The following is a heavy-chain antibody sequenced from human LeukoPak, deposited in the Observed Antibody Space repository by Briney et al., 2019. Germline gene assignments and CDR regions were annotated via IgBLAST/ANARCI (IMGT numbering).Heavy chain of an antibody. V-gene: IGHV3-74*01. CDR1: GFTFSSYW. CDR3: ARGYSGSYRIDY. J-gene: IGHJ4*02. CDR2: INSDGSST. D-gene: IGHD1-26*01. Sequence: GGSLRLSCAASGFTFSSYWMHWVRQVPGKGLVWVSRINSDGSSTSYADSVKGRFTISRDNAKNTLYLQMNSLRVEDTAVYYCARGYSGSYRIDYWGQGTLVTVSP.